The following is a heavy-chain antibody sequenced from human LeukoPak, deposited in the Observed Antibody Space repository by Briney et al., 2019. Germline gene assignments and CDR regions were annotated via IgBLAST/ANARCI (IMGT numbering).Heavy chain of an antibody. V-gene: IGHV4-39*07. CDR3: ARGWEDYYDSSGYYYAFKGFDY. J-gene: IGHJ4*02. CDR1: GGSISSSSYY. Sequence: NPSETLSLTCTVSGGSISSSSYYWGWIRQPPGKGLEWIGSIYYSGSTYYNPSLKSRVTISVDRSKNQFSLKLSSVTAADTAVYYCARGWEDYYDSSGYYYAFKGFDYWGQGTLVTVSS. CDR2: IYYSGST. D-gene: IGHD3-22*01.